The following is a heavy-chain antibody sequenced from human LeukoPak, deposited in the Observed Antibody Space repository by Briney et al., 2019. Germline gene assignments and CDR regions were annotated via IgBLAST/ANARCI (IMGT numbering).Heavy chain of an antibody. CDR2: INHSGST. Sequence: SETLSLTCAVYGGSFSGYYRSWIRQPPGKGLEWIGEINHSGSTNYKPSLKSRVTISVDTSKNQFSLKLSSVTAADTAVYYCARVVGAIYYFDYWGQGTLVTVSS. V-gene: IGHV4-34*01. D-gene: IGHD1-26*01. J-gene: IGHJ4*02. CDR3: ARVVGAIYYFDY. CDR1: GGSFSGYY.